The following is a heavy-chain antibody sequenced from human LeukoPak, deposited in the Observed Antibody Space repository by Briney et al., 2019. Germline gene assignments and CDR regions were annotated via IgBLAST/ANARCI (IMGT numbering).Heavy chain of an antibody. CDR3: TKGYTNIDY. Sequence: GGSLRLSCAASGFTFSSYAMSWVRQAPGEGLDWVSSIGGSGAGTYYADSVKGRFTISRDNSKNTLYLQMDSLRAEDTALYYCTKGYTNIDYWGQGTLVTVSS. V-gene: IGHV3-23*01. CDR2: IGGSGAGT. CDR1: GFTFSSYA. D-gene: IGHD2-2*02. J-gene: IGHJ4*02.